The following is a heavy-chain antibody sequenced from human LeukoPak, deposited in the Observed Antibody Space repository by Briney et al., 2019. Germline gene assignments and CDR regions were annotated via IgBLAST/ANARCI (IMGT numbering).Heavy chain of an antibody. CDR1: GYTFTGYY. Sequence: ASVKVSCKASGYTFTGYYMHWVRQAPGQGLEWMGRINPNSGGTNYAQKFQGRVTMTRDTSTSTAYMELSRLRSDDTAVYYCARFSVTIFGVVIIDYWGQGTLVTVSS. D-gene: IGHD3-3*01. CDR3: ARFSVTIFGVVIIDY. V-gene: IGHV1-2*06. CDR2: INPNSGGT. J-gene: IGHJ4*02.